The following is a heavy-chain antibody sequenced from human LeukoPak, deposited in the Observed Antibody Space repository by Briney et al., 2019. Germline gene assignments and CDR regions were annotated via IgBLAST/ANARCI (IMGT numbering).Heavy chain of an antibody. CDR3: AASPPHCGADCPFAY. V-gene: IGHV5-51*01. CDR2: IHPEVSAT. CDR1: GFTVTDHW. J-gene: IGHJ4*02. Sequence: GESLKISCKGSGFTVTDHWIAWERQMPGKGLEWVAIIHPEVSATPSSPPFQGQVVISVARSISPAYLQWNSLKASETAMYYCAASPPHCGADCPFAYWGQGTLVTVSS. D-gene: IGHD2-21*02.